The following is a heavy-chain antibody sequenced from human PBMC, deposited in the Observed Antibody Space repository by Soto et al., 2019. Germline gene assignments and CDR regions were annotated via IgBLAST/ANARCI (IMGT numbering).Heavy chain of an antibody. CDR3: ARDRDPRLVPFHFQY. CDR1: GFVFSDYY. Sequence: QVQVMESGGELVKPGGSLRLSCAASGFVFSDYYMSWIRQSPGKGLEWLAYISGDGSTIYYADSVAGRFTISRDNARNSLYLHMDSLRAEDTAIYYCARDRDPRLVPFHFQYWGQGTLVTVSS. D-gene: IGHD6-19*01. J-gene: IGHJ1*01. V-gene: IGHV3-11*01. CDR2: ISGDGSTI.